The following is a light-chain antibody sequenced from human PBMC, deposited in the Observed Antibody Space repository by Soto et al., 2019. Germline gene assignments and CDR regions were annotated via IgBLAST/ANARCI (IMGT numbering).Light chain of an antibody. V-gene: IGKV1-5*01. Sequence: GDSVTITCRASQSISDWLAWYQQIPGKAPKLLIFDASTLQSGVPSRFSGSGSGTEFTLTISSLQPDDFGNYYCQEYTSSTFGRGTRLEIK. J-gene: IGKJ2*01. CDR3: QEYTSST. CDR2: DAS. CDR1: QSISDW.